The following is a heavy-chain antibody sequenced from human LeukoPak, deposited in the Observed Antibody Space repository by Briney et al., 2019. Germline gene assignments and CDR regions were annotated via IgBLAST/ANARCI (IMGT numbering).Heavy chain of an antibody. J-gene: IGHJ6*02. CDR3: ARTVAGAHPYYYYGMDV. CDR2: IYTSGST. V-gene: IGHV4-61*02. CDR1: GGSISSGSYY. D-gene: IGHD6-19*01. Sequence: TLSLTCTVSGGSISSGSYYWSWIRQPAGKGLEWIGRIYTSGSTNYNPSLKSRVTISVDTSKNQFSLKLSSVTAADTAVYYCARTVAGAHPYYYYGMDVWGQGTTVTVSS.